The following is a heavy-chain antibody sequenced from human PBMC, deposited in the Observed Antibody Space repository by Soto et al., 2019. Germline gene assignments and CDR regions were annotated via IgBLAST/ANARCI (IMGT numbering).Heavy chain of an antibody. CDR3: ARDPAPHYYGSGSALGWFDP. Sequence: QVQLQESGPGLVKPSQTLSLTCTVSGGSISSGGYYWSWIRQHPGKGLEWIGYIYYSGSTYYNPSLKSRVTISVDTAKNQFSLKLSSVTAADTAVYYCARDPAPHYYGSGSALGWFDPWGQGTLVTVSS. D-gene: IGHD3-10*01. J-gene: IGHJ5*02. V-gene: IGHV4-31*03. CDR2: IYYSGST. CDR1: GGSISSGGYY.